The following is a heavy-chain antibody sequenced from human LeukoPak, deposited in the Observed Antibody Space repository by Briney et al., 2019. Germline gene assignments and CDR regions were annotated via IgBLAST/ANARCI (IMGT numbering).Heavy chain of an antibody. CDR3: ARDVHGDYGSGWFDP. CDR2: IMPLFGTA. D-gene: IGHD4-17*01. Sequence: ASVKVSCKTSGGTFNNSAISWVRQAPGQGLGWLGGIMPLFGTAGYAQKFQGRGTITKDESTGTVYLELTSLTSDDTAVYYCARDVHGDYGSGWFDPWGQGTLVSVSS. J-gene: IGHJ5*02. V-gene: IGHV1-69*05. CDR1: GGTFNNSA.